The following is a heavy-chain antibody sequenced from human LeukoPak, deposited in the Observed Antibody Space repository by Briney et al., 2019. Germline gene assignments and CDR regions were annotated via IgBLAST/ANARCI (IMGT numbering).Heavy chain of an antibody. CDR3: ARGSITISGNWFDP. V-gene: IGHV4-59*01. J-gene: IGHJ5*02. Sequence: SETLSLTCTVSGGSISSYYWSWIRQPPGKGLEWIGYIYYSGSTNYNPSLKSRVTISVDTSKNQFSLKLSSVTAADTAVYYCARGSITISGNWFDPWGQGTLVTVSS. CDR2: IYYSGST. D-gene: IGHD3-9*01. CDR1: GGSISSYY.